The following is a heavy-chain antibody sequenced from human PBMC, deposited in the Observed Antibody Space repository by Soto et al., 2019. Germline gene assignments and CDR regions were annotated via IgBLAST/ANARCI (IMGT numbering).Heavy chain of an antibody. CDR1: GFTFSSYA. CDR2: ISGSGGST. V-gene: IGHV3-23*01. J-gene: IGHJ4*02. D-gene: IGHD5-12*01. CDR3: AKAIEYSGYENLFDY. Sequence: GGSLRLSCAASGFTFSSYAMSWVRQAPGKGLEWVSAISGSGGSTYYADSVKGRFTTSRDNSKNTLYLQMNSLRAEDTAVYYCAKAIEYSGYENLFDYWGQGTLVTVSS.